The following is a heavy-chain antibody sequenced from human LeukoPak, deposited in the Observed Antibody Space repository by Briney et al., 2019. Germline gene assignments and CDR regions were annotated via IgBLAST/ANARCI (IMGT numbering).Heavy chain of an antibody. V-gene: IGHV3-23*01. Sequence: GGSLRLSCAASGFTFSSYAMSWVRQAPGKGLEWVSVISGSGGSTYYADSVKGRFIISRDNSKNTLYLQMNSLRAEDTAVYYCARDGYYDSSGSDAFDIWGQGTMVTVSS. D-gene: IGHD3-22*01. CDR3: ARDGYYDSSGSDAFDI. CDR2: ISGSGGST. J-gene: IGHJ3*02. CDR1: GFTFSSYA.